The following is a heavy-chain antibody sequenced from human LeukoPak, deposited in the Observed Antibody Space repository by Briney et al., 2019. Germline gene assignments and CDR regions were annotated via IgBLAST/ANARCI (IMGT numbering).Heavy chain of an antibody. CDR2: IKQDGSEK. V-gene: IGHV3-7*01. J-gene: IGHJ3*02. D-gene: IGHD3-3*01. CDR1: GFTFSSYW. CDR3: AREGGRAYYDFWSGYYSAAFDI. Sequence: PGGSLRLSCAASGFTFSSYWMSWVRQAPGKGLEGVANIKQDGSEKYYVDSVKGRFTISRDNAKNSLYLQMNSLRAEDTAVYYCAREGGRAYYDFWSGYYSAAFDIWGQGTMVTVSS.